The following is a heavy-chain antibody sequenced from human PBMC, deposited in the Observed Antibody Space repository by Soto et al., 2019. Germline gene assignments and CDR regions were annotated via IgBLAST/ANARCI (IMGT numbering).Heavy chain of an antibody. CDR1: GFTFTSSA. D-gene: IGHD6-19*01. Sequence: SVKVSCKASGFTFTSSAVQWVRQARGQRLEWIGWIVVGSGNTNYAQKFQERVTITRDMSTSTAYMELSSLRSEDTAVYYCAAEGQGYSSGWYFDYWGQGTLVTVSS. J-gene: IGHJ4*02. V-gene: IGHV1-58*01. CDR2: IVVGSGNT. CDR3: AAEGQGYSSGWYFDY.